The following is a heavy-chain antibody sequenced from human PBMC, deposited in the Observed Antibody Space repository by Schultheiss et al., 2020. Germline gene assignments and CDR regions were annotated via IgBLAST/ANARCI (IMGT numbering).Heavy chain of an antibody. J-gene: IGHJ4*02. CDR2: IYHSGST. D-gene: IGHD3-9*01. V-gene: IGHV4-4*02. Sequence: SETLSLTCAVSGGSISSSNWWSWVRQPPGKGLEWIGEIYHSGSTNYNPSLKSRVTISVDKSKNQFSLKLSSVTAADTAVYYCARGAVRYFDWRGEGYYFDYWGQGTLVTVSS. CDR1: GGSISSSNW. CDR3: ARGAVRYFDWRGEGYYFDY.